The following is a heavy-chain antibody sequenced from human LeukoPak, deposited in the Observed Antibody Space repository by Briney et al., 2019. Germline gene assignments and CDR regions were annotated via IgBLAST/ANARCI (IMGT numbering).Heavy chain of an antibody. J-gene: IGHJ4*02. D-gene: IGHD3-10*01. V-gene: IGHV3-53*01. Sequence: TGGSLRLSCAASGFSVSANYMSWVRQAPRKGLEWVSVIYSSGMTAYADSVKGRFTISRDNSKNTLDLQMNSLSAEDTAVYYCARAPHGLCFGGGAFDYWGQGTLVTVSS. CDR2: IYSSGMT. CDR3: ARAPHGLCFGGGAFDY. CDR1: GFSVSANY.